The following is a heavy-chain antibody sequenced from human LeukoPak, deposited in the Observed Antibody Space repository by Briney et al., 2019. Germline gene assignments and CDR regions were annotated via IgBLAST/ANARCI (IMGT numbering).Heavy chain of an antibody. J-gene: IGHJ3*02. V-gene: IGHV4-38-2*02. CDR2: IYHSGST. D-gene: IGHD3-10*01. Sequence: SETLSLTCTVSGYPISGGYFWGWIRQPPGKGLEWIASIYHSGSTYHNPSLKSRLTISVDTSKNQISLKLSSMTAADTAVYYCAKSNGYGLIDIWGQGTMVTVSS. CDR1: GYPISGGYF. CDR3: AKSNGYGLIDI.